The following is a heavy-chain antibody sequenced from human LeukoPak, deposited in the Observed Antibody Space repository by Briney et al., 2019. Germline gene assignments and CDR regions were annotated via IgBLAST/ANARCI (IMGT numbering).Heavy chain of an antibody. Sequence: GGSLRLSCAASGFTFTAYAMSWFRQTPEKGLEWVANIHDDVIVTHYVDSVNGRFTISRDNSKNTLYLQMNSLRAEDTAVYYCAARWELLPSEIFDYWGQGTLVTVSS. CDR1: GFTFTAYA. J-gene: IGHJ4*02. CDR3: AARWELLPSEIFDY. D-gene: IGHD1-26*01. V-gene: IGHV3-7*01. CDR2: IHDDVIVT.